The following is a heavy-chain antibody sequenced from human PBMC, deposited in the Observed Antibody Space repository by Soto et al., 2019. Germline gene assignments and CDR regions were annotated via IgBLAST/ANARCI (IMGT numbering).Heavy chain of an antibody. CDR3: ATRDFFVEPSVFPRDLFSF. CDR2: ISAYNGNT. J-gene: IGHJ3*01. V-gene: IGHV1-18*01. CDR1: GYTFTSYG. D-gene: IGHD3-3*01. Sequence: ASVKVSCKASGYTFTSYGISWVRQAPGQGLEWMGWISAYNGNTNYARRLQGRVTMTTDTSTSTAYMELRSLRSDDTAVYYCATRDFFVEPSVFPRDLFSFGGQGTLDPVS.